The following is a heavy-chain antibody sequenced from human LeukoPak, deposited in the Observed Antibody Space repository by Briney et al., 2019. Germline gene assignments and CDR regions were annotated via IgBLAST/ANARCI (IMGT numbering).Heavy chain of an antibody. D-gene: IGHD3-22*01. CDR2: IYYSGST. J-gene: IGHJ3*02. CDR1: GGSISSHY. CDR3: ARQVDYYDHLGAFDI. V-gene: IGHV4-59*11. Sequence: SETLSLTCTVSGGSISSHYWSWIRQPPGKGLEWIGYIYYSGSTNYNPSLKSRVTISVDTSKNQFSLKLSSVTAADTAVYYCARQVDYYDHLGAFDIWGQGTMVTVSS.